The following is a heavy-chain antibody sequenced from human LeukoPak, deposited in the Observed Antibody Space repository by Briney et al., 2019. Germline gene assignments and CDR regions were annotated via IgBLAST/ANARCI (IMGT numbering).Heavy chain of an antibody. Sequence: GGSLRLSCAASGFTFSSYAMSWVRQAPGKGLEWVSAISGSGGSTYYADSVKGRFTISRDNAKNTLYLQMNSLRVEDTAVYYCTRAQDYGDFGGGFDIWGQGQWSPSLQ. D-gene: IGHD4-17*01. CDR2: ISGSGGST. J-gene: IGHJ3*02. CDR3: TRAQDYGDFGGGFDI. V-gene: IGHV3-23*01. CDR1: GFTFSSYA.